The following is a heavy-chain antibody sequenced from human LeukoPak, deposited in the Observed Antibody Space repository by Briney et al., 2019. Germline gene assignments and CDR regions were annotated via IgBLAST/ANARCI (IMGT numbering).Heavy chain of an antibody. D-gene: IGHD3-10*01. J-gene: IGHJ4*02. CDR1: GGSFSGYY. Sequence: SETLSLTCAVYGGSFSGYYWSWIRQPPGKGLEWIGEINHSGSTNYNPSLKSRVAISVDTSKNQFSLKLSSVTAADTAVYYCARLTHRAYYYGSGSYYKVFDYWGQGTLVTVSS. CDR2: INHSGST. V-gene: IGHV4-34*01. CDR3: ARLTHRAYYYGSGSYYKVFDY.